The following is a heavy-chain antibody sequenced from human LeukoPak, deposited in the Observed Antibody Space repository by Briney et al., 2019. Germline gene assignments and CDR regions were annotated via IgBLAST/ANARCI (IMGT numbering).Heavy chain of an antibody. V-gene: IGHV4-30-2*01. CDR2: IYHSGST. D-gene: IGHD3-9*01. CDR1: GGSISSGGYS. J-gene: IGHJ4*02. Sequence: SETLSLTCAVSGGSISSGGYSWSWIRQPPGKGLEWIGYIYHSGSTYYNPSLKSRVTISVDRSKNQFSLKLSSVTAADTAVYYCARGGLRYFDRLDWGQGTLVTVSS. CDR3: ARGGLRYFDRLD.